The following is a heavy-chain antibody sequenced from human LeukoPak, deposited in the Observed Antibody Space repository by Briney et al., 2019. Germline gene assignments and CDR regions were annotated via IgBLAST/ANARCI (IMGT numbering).Heavy chain of an antibody. CDR1: GGSISSYY. CDR2: IYSTGSA. D-gene: IGHD3-22*01. CDR3: ARHRDYYDT. J-gene: IGHJ4*01. V-gene: IGHV4-59*08. Sequence: SETLSLTCTVSGGSISSYYWSWIRQPPGKGLEWIGHIYSTGSANYNPSLKSRVLISRDTSKNQISLKLTSVTAADTAVYFCARHRDYYDTWGHGTLVTVSS.